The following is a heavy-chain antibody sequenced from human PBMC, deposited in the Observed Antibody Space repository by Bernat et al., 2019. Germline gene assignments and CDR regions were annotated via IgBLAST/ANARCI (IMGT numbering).Heavy chain of an antibody. CDR2: IYYSGST. J-gene: IGHJ5*02. CDR1: GGSISSYY. D-gene: IGHD4-17*01. Sequence: QVQLQESGPGLVKPSETLSLTCTVSGGSISSYYWSWIRQPPGKGLEWIGYIYYSGSTNYNPSLKSRVTISVDTSKNRFSLKLGLWTAADTAVYYGARSDYGDPFGRFDPWGQGTLVTVSS. V-gene: IGHV4-59*01. CDR3: ARSDYGDPFGRFDP.